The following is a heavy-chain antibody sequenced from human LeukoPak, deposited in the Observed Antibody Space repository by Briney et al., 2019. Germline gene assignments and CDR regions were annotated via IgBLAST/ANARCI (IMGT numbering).Heavy chain of an antibody. Sequence: SETLSLTCAVYGGSFSGYYWSWIRQPPGKGLEWIGEINHSGSTNYNPSLKSRVTISVDTSKNQLSLKLSSVTAADTAVYYCARGRHQLLWFGELLFDYWGQGTLVTVSS. V-gene: IGHV4-34*01. CDR3: ARGRHQLLWFGELLFDY. CDR1: GGSFSGYY. CDR2: INHSGST. J-gene: IGHJ4*02. D-gene: IGHD3-10*01.